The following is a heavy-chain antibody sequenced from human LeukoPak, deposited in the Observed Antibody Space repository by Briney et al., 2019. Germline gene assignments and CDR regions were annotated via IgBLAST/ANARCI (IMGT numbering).Heavy chain of an antibody. CDR3: ARDRSSTSPAFFDY. CDR2: IIPIFGTA. D-gene: IGHD2-2*01. CDR1: GGTFSSYA. Sequence: ASVKVSCKASGGTFSSYAISWVRQAPGQGLEWMGGIIPIFGTANYAQKFQGRVTITTDESTSTAYMELSSLRSEDTAVYYCARDRSSTSPAFFDYWGQGTLVTASS. J-gene: IGHJ4*02. V-gene: IGHV1-69*05.